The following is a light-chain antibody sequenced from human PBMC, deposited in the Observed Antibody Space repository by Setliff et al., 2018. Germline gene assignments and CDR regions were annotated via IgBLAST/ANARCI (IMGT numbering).Light chain of an antibody. CDR3: QQFKIYPLT. Sequence: AIQLTQSPASLSASVGDSVTISCRASQGITNGFAWYQQKPGNPPRVLIYDASTLELGVPSRFSGSGSGTDFTLTISSLQPEDFATYYCQQFKIYPLTFGGGTKVDIK. V-gene: IGKV1-13*02. CDR1: QGITNG. J-gene: IGKJ4*01. CDR2: DAS.